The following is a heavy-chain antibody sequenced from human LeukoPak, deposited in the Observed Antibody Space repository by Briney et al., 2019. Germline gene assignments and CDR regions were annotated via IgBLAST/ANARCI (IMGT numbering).Heavy chain of an antibody. V-gene: IGHV3-48*03. CDR2: ISSSGSTI. CDR1: GFTFSSYE. CDR3: ARGTSYDFWSGYYTWRSMDV. D-gene: IGHD3-3*01. J-gene: IGHJ6*03. Sequence: GGSLRLSCAASGFTFSSYEMNWVRQAPGKGLEWVSYISSSGSTIYYADSVKGRFTISRDNAKNSLYLQMNSLRAEDTAVYYCARGTSYDFWSGYYTWRSMDVWGKGTTVTVSS.